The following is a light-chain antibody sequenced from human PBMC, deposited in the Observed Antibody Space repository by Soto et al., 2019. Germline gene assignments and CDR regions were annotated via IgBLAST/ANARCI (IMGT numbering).Light chain of an antibody. Sequence: EIVLTQSPATLSSSPGERATLSCRASQSVSSSLAWYQQKPGQAPRLLIYGASNRAGGIPARFSGSGSGTDFTLTIRSLEPEDFAVYYCQQRSNWSVTFGQGTRREIK. CDR3: QQRSNWSVT. CDR2: GAS. V-gene: IGKV3-11*01. J-gene: IGKJ5*01. CDR1: QSVSSS.